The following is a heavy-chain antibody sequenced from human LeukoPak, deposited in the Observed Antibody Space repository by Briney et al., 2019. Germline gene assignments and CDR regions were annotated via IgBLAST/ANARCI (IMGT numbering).Heavy chain of an antibody. D-gene: IGHD2-2*01. CDR1: GFTFDTYA. CDR2: ISGSGGST. CDR3: AKDGLCSSTTCYVDY. Sequence: PGGSLRLSCAASGFTFDTYAMRWARQAPGKGLEWVSAISGSGGSTYYADSVKGRFTISRDNSKNTLYLQMNSLRAEDTALYYCAKDGLCSSTTCYVDYWGQGTLVTVSS. J-gene: IGHJ4*02. V-gene: IGHV3-23*01.